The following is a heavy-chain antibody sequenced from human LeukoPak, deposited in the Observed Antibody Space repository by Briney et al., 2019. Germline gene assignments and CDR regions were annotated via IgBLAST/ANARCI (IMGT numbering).Heavy chain of an antibody. CDR2: IYYSGST. D-gene: IGHD3-22*01. J-gene: IGHJ4*02. Sequence: SETLSLTCTVSGGSISSSSYYWGWIRQPPGKGLEWIGSIYYSGSTYYNPSLKSRVTISVDTSKNQFSLKLSSVTAADTAVYYCARVAMIVADYWGQGTLVTVSS. V-gene: IGHV4-39*01. CDR3: ARVAMIVADY. CDR1: GGSISSSSYY.